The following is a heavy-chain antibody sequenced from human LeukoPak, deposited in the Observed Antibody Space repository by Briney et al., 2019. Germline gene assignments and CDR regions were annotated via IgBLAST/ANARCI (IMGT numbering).Heavy chain of an antibody. CDR2: ISSSSSYI. V-gene: IGHV3-21*01. CDR3: ARVGGSYYLGYFDY. Sequence: PGGSLRLSCAASGFTFSSYSMNWVRQAPGKGLEWVSSISSSSSYIYYADSVKGRFTISRDNAKNSLYLQMNSLRAEDTAVYYCARVGGSYYLGYFDYWGQGTLVTVSS. CDR1: GFTFSSYS. J-gene: IGHJ4*02. D-gene: IGHD3-10*01.